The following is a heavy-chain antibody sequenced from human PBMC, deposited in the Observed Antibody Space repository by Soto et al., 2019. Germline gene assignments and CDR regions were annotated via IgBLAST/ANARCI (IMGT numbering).Heavy chain of an antibody. CDR3: ARGDGDNYFDR. CDR1: GFTFAAYA. Sequence: QVQLVESGGGVVQPGRSLRLSCAASGFTFAAYAVHWVRQAPGKGLEWVAGISPDGRNKYYTDSVKGRFTISRDNSKNARSRQLNRLRGADTAVYYCARGDGDNYFDRWGQGTLVTVSS. J-gene: IGHJ4*02. D-gene: IGHD2-15*01. V-gene: IGHV3-30*04. CDR2: ISPDGRNK.